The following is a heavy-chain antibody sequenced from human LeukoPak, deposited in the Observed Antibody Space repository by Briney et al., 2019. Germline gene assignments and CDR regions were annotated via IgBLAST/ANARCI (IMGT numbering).Heavy chain of an antibody. Sequence: PSETLSLTCTVSGGSISSGSYYWSWIRQPAGKGLEWIGRIYTSGSTNYNPSLKSRVTISVDTSKNQFSLKLSSVTAADTAVYYCAREGTHRDTWYHWFDPWGQGTLVTVSS. CDR3: AREGTHRDTWYHWFDP. J-gene: IGHJ5*02. CDR1: GGSISSGSYY. D-gene: IGHD6-13*01. V-gene: IGHV4-61*02. CDR2: IYTSGST.